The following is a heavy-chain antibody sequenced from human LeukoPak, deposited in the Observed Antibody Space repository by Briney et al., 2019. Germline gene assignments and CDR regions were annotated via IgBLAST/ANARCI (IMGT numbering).Heavy chain of an antibody. D-gene: IGHD6-19*01. V-gene: IGHV3-48*03. CDR3: VRDRVAVAGTISYYYYYYMDV. Sequence: GGSLRLSCAASGFTFSSYEMNWVRQAPGKGLEWVSYISSSGSTIYYADSVKGRFTISRDNAKNSLYLQMNSLRAEDTAVYYCVRDRVAVAGTISYYYYYYMDVWGEGTTVTVSS. CDR1: GFTFSSYE. J-gene: IGHJ6*03. CDR2: ISSSGSTI.